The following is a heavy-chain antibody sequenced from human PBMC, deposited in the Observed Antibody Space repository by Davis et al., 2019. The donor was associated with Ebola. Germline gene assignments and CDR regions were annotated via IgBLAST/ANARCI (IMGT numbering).Heavy chain of an antibody. CDR2: LSSGSDII. CDR1: GFTFSNYA. Sequence: GESLKISCAVSGFTFSNYAMSWVRQAPGKGLEWVSTLSSGSDIIWYADSVRGRFTISRDNSKNTLYLHINSLRAEDTAVYYCAKDNDFPYFYCYMDVWGRGTTVTVSS. CDR3: AKDNDFPYFYCYMDV. J-gene: IGHJ6*03. V-gene: IGHV3-23*01. D-gene: IGHD3-3*01.